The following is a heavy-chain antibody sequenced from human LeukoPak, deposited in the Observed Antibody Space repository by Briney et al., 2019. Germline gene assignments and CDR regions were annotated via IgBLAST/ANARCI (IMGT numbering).Heavy chain of an antibody. V-gene: IGHV4-31*02. CDR2: IYHSGTT. CDR1: GDSMTRGGYY. J-gene: IGHJ4*02. D-gene: IGHD4-11*01. Sequence: SETLSLTWTVSGDSMTRGGYYWSWVRQHPGKGLEWVGFIYHSGTTFYNPSLESRATISVDTSQNQFSLKLTSVTAADTAVYYCARAVDYRNYFDYWGQGTLVTASS. CDR3: ARAVDYRNYFDY.